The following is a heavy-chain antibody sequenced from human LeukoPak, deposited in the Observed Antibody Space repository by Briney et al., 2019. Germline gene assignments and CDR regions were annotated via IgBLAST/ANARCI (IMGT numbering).Heavy chain of an antibody. J-gene: IGHJ4*02. D-gene: IGHD3-22*01. CDR1: GYTFTSYG. V-gene: IGHV1-18*01. Sequence: ASVKVSCKASGYTFTSYGISWVRQAPGQRLEWMEWISAYNGNTNYAQKLQGRVTMTTDTSTSTAYMELRSLRSDDTAVYYCATLSDYYDSSGYYFGYWGQGTLVTVSS. CDR3: ATLSDYYDSSGYYFGY. CDR2: ISAYNGNT.